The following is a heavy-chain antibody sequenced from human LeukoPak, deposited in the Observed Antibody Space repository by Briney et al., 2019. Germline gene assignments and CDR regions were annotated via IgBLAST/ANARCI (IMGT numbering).Heavy chain of an antibody. Sequence: GESLRLSCVLSGLTFSDAWMSWVRQAPGKGLEWVGRIRNDRITDYAAPVQGRFSISRDNSKNTFYLQMNSLRTEDTGMYFCTWMATIYTVDYWGQGTLVTVSS. CDR3: TWMATIYTVDY. V-gene: IGHV3-15*01. J-gene: IGHJ4*02. D-gene: IGHD5-12*01. CDR2: IRNDRIT. CDR1: GLTFSDAW.